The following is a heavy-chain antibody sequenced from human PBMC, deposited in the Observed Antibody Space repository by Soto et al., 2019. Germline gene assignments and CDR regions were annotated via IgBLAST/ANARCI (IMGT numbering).Heavy chain of an antibody. CDR1: GFTFSNYA. V-gene: IGHV3-30-3*01. J-gene: IGHJ4*02. CDR2: LSYDGNNI. D-gene: IGHD5-18*01. CDR3: ARGPIGDAAMVTNYFDY. Sequence: QVQLVESGGGVVQPGRSLRLSWAASGFTFSNYAIHWVRQAPGKGLEWVAVLSYDGNNIHYADSVKGRFTVSRENSKNTLFLQMNSLRPEDTALYYCARGPIGDAAMVTNYFDYWGQGTLVTVSS.